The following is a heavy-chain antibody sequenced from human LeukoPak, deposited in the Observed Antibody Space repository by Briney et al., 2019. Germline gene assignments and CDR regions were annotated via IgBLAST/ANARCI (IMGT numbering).Heavy chain of an antibody. D-gene: IGHD4/OR15-4a*01. CDR3: AKRRVADYYFDY. J-gene: IGHJ4*02. CDR1: GFTFSFYT. V-gene: IGHV3-23*01. Sequence: GGSLRLSCAASGFTFSFYTMSWVRQAPGKGLEWVSGISANSGRTYYADSVKGWFTISRDNSKNTLYLQMNSLRADDTAVYYCAKRRVADYYFDYWGQGTLVTVSS. CDR2: ISANSGRT.